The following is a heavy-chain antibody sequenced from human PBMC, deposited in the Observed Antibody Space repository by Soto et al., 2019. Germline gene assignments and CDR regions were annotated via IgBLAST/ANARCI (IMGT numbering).Heavy chain of an antibody. CDR1: AYTFTSYS. Sequence: ASVNLSCKASAYTFTSYSMNCVRQAPGQGLEWMGWINTNTGNPTYAQGFTGRFVFSLDTSVSTAYLQICSLKAEDTAVYYCARDKDYCSGGGCYPEGFDPWGQGTLVTVSS. D-gene: IGHD2-15*01. J-gene: IGHJ5*02. CDR3: ARDKDYCSGGGCYPEGFDP. V-gene: IGHV7-4-1*01. CDR2: INTNTGNP.